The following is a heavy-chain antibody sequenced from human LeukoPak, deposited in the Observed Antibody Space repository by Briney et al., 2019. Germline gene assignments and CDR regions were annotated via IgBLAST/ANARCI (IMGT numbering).Heavy chain of an antibody. CDR1: GFTFSSNA. Sequence: GGSLRLSCAASGFTFSSNAMSWVRQAPGKGLEWVSAISGSGGSTYYADSVKGRFTISRDNSKNTLYLQMNSLRAEDTAVYYCAKDPNYYYGMDVWGQGTTVTVSS. J-gene: IGHJ6*02. CDR3: AKDPNYYYGMDV. V-gene: IGHV3-23*01. CDR2: ISGSGGST.